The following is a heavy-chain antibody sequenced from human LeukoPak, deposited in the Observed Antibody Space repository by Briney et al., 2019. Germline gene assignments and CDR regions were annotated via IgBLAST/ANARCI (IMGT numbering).Heavy chain of an antibody. Sequence: ASVKVSCKASGYTFTSYDINWVRQATGQGLEWMGWMNPNSGNTGYAQKFQGRVTMTRNTSISTAYMELSSLRSEDTAVYYCARDRRIIVVVPAATDYYGMDVWGQGTMVTVSS. V-gene: IGHV1-8*01. D-gene: IGHD2-2*01. CDR3: ARDRRIIVVVPAATDYYGMDV. CDR2: MNPNSGNT. J-gene: IGHJ6*02. CDR1: GYTFTSYD.